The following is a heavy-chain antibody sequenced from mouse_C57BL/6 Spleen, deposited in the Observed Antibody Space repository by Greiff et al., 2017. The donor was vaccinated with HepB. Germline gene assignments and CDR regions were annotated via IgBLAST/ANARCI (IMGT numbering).Heavy chain of an antibody. Sequence: EVKLMESGGGLVKPGGSLKLSCAASGFTFSSYAMSWVRQTPEKRLEWVATISDGGSYTYYPDNVKGRFTISRDNAKNNLYLQMSHLKSEDTAMYYCARDGGYYYGSSYVDYWGQGTTLTVSS. CDR2: ISDGGSYT. V-gene: IGHV5-4*01. J-gene: IGHJ2*01. CDR1: GFTFSSYA. CDR3: ARDGGYYYGSSYVDY. D-gene: IGHD1-1*01.